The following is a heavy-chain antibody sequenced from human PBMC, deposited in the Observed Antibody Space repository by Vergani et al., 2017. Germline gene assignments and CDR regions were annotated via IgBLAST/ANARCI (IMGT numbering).Heavy chain of an antibody. D-gene: IGHD5-18*01. CDR1: GYSFTSYW. CDR2: IYPGDSDT. V-gene: IGHV5-51*01. Sequence: EVQLVQSGAEVKKPGESLKISCKGSGYSFTSYWIGWVRQMPGKGLEWMGIIYPGDSDTRYSPSFQGQVTISADKSISTAYLQWSSLKASDTSMYYCARSGWQLWLRGDAFDIWGQGTMVTVSS. J-gene: IGHJ3*02. CDR3: ARSGWQLWLRGDAFDI.